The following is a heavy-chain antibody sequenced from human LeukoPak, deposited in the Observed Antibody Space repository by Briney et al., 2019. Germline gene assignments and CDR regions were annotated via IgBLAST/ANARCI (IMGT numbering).Heavy chain of an antibody. CDR1: GFTVSSNY. V-gene: IGHV3-66*01. CDR2: IYSGGST. CDR3: ARDIGYRVDY. D-gene: IGHD5-18*01. Sequence: GGSLRPSCAASGFTVSSNYMSWVRQAPGKGLEWVSVIYSGGSTYYADSVKGRFTISRDNSKNTLYLQMNSLRAEDTAVYYCARDIGYRVDYWGQGTLVTVSS. J-gene: IGHJ4*02.